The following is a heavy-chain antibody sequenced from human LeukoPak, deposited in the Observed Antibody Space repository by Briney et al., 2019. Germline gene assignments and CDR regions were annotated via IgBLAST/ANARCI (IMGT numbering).Heavy chain of an antibody. J-gene: IGHJ5*02. CDR3: ARGKRGYSYGPRSWFDP. D-gene: IGHD5-18*01. CDR1: GGSFSGYY. Sequence: IPSETLSLTCAVYGGSFSGYYWSWIRQPPGKGLEWIGEINHSGGTNYNPSLKSRVTISVDTSKNQFSLKLSSVTAADTAVYYCARGKRGYSYGPRSWFDPWGQGTLVTVSS. V-gene: IGHV4-34*01. CDR2: INHSGGT.